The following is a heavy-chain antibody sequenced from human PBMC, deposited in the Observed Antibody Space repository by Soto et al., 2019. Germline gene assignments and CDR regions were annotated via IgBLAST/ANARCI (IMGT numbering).Heavy chain of an antibody. CDR2: ISYDGSNK. Sequence: QVQLVESGGGVVQPGRSLRLSCAASGFTFSSYAMHWVRQAPGKGLEWVAVISYDGSNKYYADSVKGRFTISRDNSKNTLYLQMNSLRAEDTAVYYCARDRARYYYGSGPFDPWGRGTLVTVSS. V-gene: IGHV3-30-3*01. D-gene: IGHD3-10*01. CDR3: ARDRARYYYGSGPFDP. J-gene: IGHJ5*02. CDR1: GFTFSSYA.